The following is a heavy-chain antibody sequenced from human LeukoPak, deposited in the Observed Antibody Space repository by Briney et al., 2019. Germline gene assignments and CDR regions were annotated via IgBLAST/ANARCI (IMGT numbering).Heavy chain of an antibody. D-gene: IGHD3-10*01. CDR3: AREVSGILWFGELLPFFDY. J-gene: IGHJ4*02. CDR1: GYAFTSYG. CDR2: ISAYNGNT. V-gene: IGHV1-18*01. Sequence: ASVKVSCKASGYAFTSYGISWVRQAPGQGLEWMGWISAYNGNTNYAQKLQGRVTMTTDTSTSTAYMELRSLRSDDTAVYYCAREVSGILWFGELLPFFDYWGQGTLVTVSS.